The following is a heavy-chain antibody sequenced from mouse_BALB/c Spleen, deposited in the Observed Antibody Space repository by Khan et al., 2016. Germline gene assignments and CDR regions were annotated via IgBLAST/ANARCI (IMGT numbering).Heavy chain of an antibody. CDR1: GYTFTNYV. CDR3: AISTYYYGSTYPSFAY. D-gene: IGHD1-1*01. V-gene: IGHV9-3*02. J-gene: IGHJ3*01. Sequence: QIQLVQSGPEMKKPGETVKISCKASGYTFTNYVMNWVKQAPGKGLKWMGWINTNTREPTYAEEFKGRFVYSLATSASTAFLQINNLKNEDTATYFCAISTYYYGSTYPSFAYWGQGTLVSVSA. CDR2: INTNTREP.